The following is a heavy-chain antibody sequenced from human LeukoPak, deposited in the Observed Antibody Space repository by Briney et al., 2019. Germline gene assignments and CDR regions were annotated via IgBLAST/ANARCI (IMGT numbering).Heavy chain of an antibody. V-gene: IGHV1-69*01. CDR3: GASTVTVTYYYMAV. CDR1: GGSFSTHA. J-gene: IGHJ6*03. D-gene: IGHD2-21*02. CDR2: IIPVLGTT. Sequence: GASVKVSCKAAGGSFSTHAIIWVRQAPGQGLEWMEGIIPVLGTTNSAQRFQDRLSLTADESTGTASMELTSLRPEDSAVYYCGASTVTVTYYYMAVWAKGPRSPSP.